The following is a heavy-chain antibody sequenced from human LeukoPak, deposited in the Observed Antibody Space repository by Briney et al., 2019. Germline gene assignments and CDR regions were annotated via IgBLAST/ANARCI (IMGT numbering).Heavy chain of an antibody. Sequence: PSETLSLTCTVSDGSINSGAYFWSRIRQLPGKGLEWIGYIYYSRSTYYNPSLKSRVTISVDTSKSQFSLKLTSVTAADTAVYYCARDYSGWLYLDYWGQGTLVTVSS. CDR2: IYYSRST. V-gene: IGHV4-31*03. D-gene: IGHD6-19*01. J-gene: IGHJ4*02. CDR3: ARDYSGWLYLDY. CDR1: DGSINSGAYF.